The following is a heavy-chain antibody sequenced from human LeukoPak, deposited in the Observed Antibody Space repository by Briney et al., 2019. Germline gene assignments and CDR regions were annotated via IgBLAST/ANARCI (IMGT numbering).Heavy chain of an antibody. CDR1: GLTVSSKY. CDR3: ARVGGDQVGY. V-gene: IGHV3-53*01. D-gene: IGHD4-17*01. Sequence: GGSLRLSCAASGLTVSSKYMSWVRQAPGKGLEWVSLIYNNGNTHYADSVKGRFTISRDNSKNTLYLQMNSLSAEDTAVYYCARVGGDQVGYWGQGTLVTLSS. CDR2: IYNNGNT. J-gene: IGHJ4*02.